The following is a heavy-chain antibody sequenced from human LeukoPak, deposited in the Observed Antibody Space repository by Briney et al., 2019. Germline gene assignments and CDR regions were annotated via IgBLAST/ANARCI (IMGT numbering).Heavy chain of an antibody. Sequence: SETLSLTCTVSGASISSGAYYWSWIRQHPGKGLECIGYIYYSGSTYYNPSLKSRVTISVDTSKNQFSLNLRSVTAADTAAYYCARDSSTWWFDYWGQGTLVTVSS. V-gene: IGHV4-31*03. CDR3: ARDSSTWWFDY. CDR2: IYYSGST. CDR1: GASISSGAYY. J-gene: IGHJ4*02. D-gene: IGHD6-13*01.